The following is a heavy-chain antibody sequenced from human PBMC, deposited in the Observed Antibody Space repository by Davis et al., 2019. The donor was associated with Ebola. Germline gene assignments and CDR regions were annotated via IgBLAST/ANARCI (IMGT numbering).Heavy chain of an antibody. CDR3: ARGIWFGELLSPYYYYGMDV. Sequence: GESLKISCAASGFTFSSYGMHWVRQAPGKGLEWVAVIWYDGSNKYYADSVKGRFTISRDNSKNTLYLQMGSLRAEDMAVYYCARGIWFGELLSPYYYYGMDVWGQGTTVTVSS. CDR2: IWYDGSNK. V-gene: IGHV3-33*01. J-gene: IGHJ6*02. CDR1: GFTFSSYG. D-gene: IGHD3-10*01.